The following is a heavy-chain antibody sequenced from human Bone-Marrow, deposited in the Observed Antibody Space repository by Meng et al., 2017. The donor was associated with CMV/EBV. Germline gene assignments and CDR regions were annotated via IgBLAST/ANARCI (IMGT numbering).Heavy chain of an antibody. CDR3: ARDLSPRTNYYYGMDV. CDR2: ISSSGSTI. J-gene: IGHJ6*02. CDR1: GFTFSDYY. Sequence: GESLKISCAASGFTFSDYYMSWIRQAPGKGLEWVSYISSSGSTIYYADSVKGRFTISRDNAKNSLYLQMNSLRAEDTAVYYCARDLSPRTNYYYGMDVWGQGNTVTVSS. V-gene: IGHV3-11*01. D-gene: IGHD1/OR15-1a*01.